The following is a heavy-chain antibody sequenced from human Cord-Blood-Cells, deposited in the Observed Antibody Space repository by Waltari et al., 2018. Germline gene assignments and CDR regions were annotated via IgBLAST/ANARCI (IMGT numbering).Heavy chain of an antibody. CDR1: GGSISSGGYY. Sequence: QVQLQESGPGLVKPSQTLSLTCTVSGGSISSGGYYWSCTRPHPGKGLEWIGYIYYSGSTYYNPSLKGRVTISVDTSKNQFSLKLSSVTAADTAVYYCARGYYYDSSGYDYWGQGTLVTVSS. V-gene: IGHV4-31*03. CDR3: ARGYYYDSSGYDY. CDR2: IYYSGST. D-gene: IGHD3-22*01. J-gene: IGHJ4*02.